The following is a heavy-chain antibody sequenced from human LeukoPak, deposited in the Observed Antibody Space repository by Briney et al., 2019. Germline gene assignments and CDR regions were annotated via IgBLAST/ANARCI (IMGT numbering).Heavy chain of an antibody. Sequence: GASVKVSCKASGYTFTSYYMHWVRQAPGQGLEWMGIINPSGGSTSYAQKFQGRVTMTRDTSTSTAYMELSRLRSDDTAVYYCARAGSGVPRESIQRLIDYWGQGTLVTVSS. V-gene: IGHV1-46*01. D-gene: IGHD2-2*01. CDR1: GYTFTSYY. J-gene: IGHJ4*02. CDR2: INPSGGST. CDR3: ARAGSGVPRESIQRLIDY.